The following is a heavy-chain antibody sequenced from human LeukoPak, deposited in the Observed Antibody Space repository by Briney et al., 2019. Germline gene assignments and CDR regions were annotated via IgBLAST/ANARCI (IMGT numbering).Heavy chain of an antibody. CDR3: TRPRRDGYKSFDY. V-gene: IGHV3-73*01. CDR1: GFTFSGSA. CDR2: IRSKANSYAT. Sequence: GGSLRLSCAASGFTFSGSAMHWVRQASGKGLEWVGRIRSKANSYATAYAASVKGRFTISRDDSKNAAYLQMNSLKTEDTAVYYCTRPRRDGYKSFDYWGQGTLVTVSS. J-gene: IGHJ4*02. D-gene: IGHD5-24*01.